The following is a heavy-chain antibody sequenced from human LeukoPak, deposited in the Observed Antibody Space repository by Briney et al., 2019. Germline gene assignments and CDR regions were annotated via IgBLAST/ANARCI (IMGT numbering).Heavy chain of an antibody. J-gene: IGHJ4*02. Sequence: ASVKVSCKASGGTFSSYAISWVRQAPGHGLEWMGGIIPIFGTANYAQKSQGRVTITADESTSTVYLELSSLRSEDTAVYYCARGAFSGTYGHNDYWGQGTLVTVSS. CDR2: IIPIFGTA. CDR3: ARGAFSGTYGHNDY. V-gene: IGHV1-69*13. CDR1: GGTFSSYA. D-gene: IGHD1-26*01.